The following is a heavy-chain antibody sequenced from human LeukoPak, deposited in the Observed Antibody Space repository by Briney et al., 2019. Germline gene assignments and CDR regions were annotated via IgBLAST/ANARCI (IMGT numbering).Heavy chain of an antibody. D-gene: IGHD3-22*01. CDR1: GYTFTSYG. CDR2: ITPIFGTA. Sequence: SVKVSCKASGYTFTSYGISWVRQAPGQGFEWMGGITPIFGTANFAQKFQGRVSITADESTSTAFMELSSLRSEDTAVYYCAREWGLESSGYYYAYWGQGTLVTVSS. CDR3: AREWGLESSGYYYAY. V-gene: IGHV1-69*13. J-gene: IGHJ4*02.